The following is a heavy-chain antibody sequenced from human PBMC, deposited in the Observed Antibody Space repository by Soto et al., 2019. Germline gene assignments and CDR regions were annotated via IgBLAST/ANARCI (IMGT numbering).Heavy chain of an antibody. V-gene: IGHV3-23*01. Sequence: EVQLLESGGGLVQPGGSLRLSCAASGFTFSKYAMSWVRQAPGKGLEWVSSISVSGGSTYYADSVKGRFTVSRHNSKNTLYLQMSSLRAEDTAVVYCAKGSGSYPFDYWGRGTLVTVSS. J-gene: IGHJ4*02. CDR1: GFTFSKYA. CDR3: AKGSGSYPFDY. CDR2: ISVSGGST. D-gene: IGHD1-26*01.